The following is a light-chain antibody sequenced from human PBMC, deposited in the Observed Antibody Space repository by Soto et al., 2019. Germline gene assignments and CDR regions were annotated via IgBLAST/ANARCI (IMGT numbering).Light chain of an antibody. V-gene: IGKV3-20*01. CDR2: GAS. Sequence: EIVLTQSPGTLSLSPGERATLSCRASQSVSSSYVAWYQQKPGQAPRLLISGASSRATGIPDRFSGSGSETDFTLTISRLEPEDFAVYYCKQYSNSPTWTFGQGTKVEVK. CDR3: KQYSNSPTWT. CDR1: QSVSSSY. J-gene: IGKJ1*01.